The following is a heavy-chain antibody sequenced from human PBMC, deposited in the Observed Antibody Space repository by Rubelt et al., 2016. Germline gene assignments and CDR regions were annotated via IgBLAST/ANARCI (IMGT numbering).Heavy chain of an antibody. CDR1: GGPINSSNHY. Sequence: LQLQESGPGLVKPSETLSLVCSVLGGPINSSNHYWGWIRQRPGAGLEWIGSTNPRGNTYYNPSLESRVTMSADSSRNQFSLKRSSVTDADAAVYDCASLRHRIAVTYWYFDLWGRGTLVTVSS. CDR3: ASLRHRIAVTYWYFDL. CDR2: TNPRGNT. V-gene: IGHV4-39*01. D-gene: IGHD4-11*01. J-gene: IGHJ2*01.